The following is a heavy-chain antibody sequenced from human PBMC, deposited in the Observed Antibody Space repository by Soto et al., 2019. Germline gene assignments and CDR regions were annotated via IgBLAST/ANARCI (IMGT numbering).Heavy chain of an antibody. CDR3: ARRAETNGWNGFGADKYYFDF. V-gene: IGHV1-8*01. D-gene: IGHD1-1*01. CDR2: MNPSTGNS. CDR1: GYTFTSYD. Sequence: GPVKVSCKASGYTFTSYDIYWVRQATGQGLEWMGWMNPSTGNSGYAQKFQGRVTMTSDTSISTAHMELSSLRSEDTAVYYCARRAETNGWNGFGADKYYFDFWGQGTLVTVSS. J-gene: IGHJ4*02.